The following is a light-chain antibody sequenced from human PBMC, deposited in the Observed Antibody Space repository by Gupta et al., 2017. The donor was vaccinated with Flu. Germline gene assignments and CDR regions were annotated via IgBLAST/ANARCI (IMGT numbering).Light chain of an antibody. CDR2: AAF. Sequence: DIQITQSPSSLSASVGDRVTITCRASQSISSYLNWYQQKPGKAPKLLIYAAFSLQSGVPSRFSGSGSGTDFTLTISSLQPEDFATYYCQQSYSARWTFGQGTKVEIK. CDR1: QSISSY. V-gene: IGKV1-39*01. J-gene: IGKJ1*01. CDR3: QQSYSARWT.